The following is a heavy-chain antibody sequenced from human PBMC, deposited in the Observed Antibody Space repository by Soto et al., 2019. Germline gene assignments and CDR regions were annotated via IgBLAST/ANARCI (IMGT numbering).Heavy chain of an antibody. Sequence: ASVRVSCKASGYPFPSYGISWVHQAPGQGLEWMGWISAYNGNTNYAQKLQGRVTMTTDTSTSTAYMELRSLRSDDTAVYYCARAEWSEYLGQGTLVTVSS. CDR2: ISAYNGNT. D-gene: IGHD3-3*01. CDR3: ARAEWSEY. CDR1: GYPFPSYG. V-gene: IGHV1-18*01. J-gene: IGHJ4*02.